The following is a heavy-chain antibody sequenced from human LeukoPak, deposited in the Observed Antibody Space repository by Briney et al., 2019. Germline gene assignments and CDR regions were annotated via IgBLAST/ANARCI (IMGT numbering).Heavy chain of an antibody. CDR2: IYYSGST. J-gene: IGHJ4*02. V-gene: IGHV4-59*01. Sequence: PSETLSLTCAVSGGSMSDYYWSWIRQPPGKGLEWIGCIYYSGSTDYNPSLKSRVTMSVDTSKNQFSLKLRSVTAADTAVYYCARVASTGPFDYWGQGTLVTVSS. CDR1: GGSMSDYY. CDR3: ARVASTGPFDY. D-gene: IGHD2-8*02.